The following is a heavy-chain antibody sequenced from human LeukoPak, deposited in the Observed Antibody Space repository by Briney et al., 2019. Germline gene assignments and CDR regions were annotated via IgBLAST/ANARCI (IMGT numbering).Heavy chain of an antibody. CDR3: ARPPLPYYYDSAGYLT. D-gene: IGHD3-22*01. CDR1: GYTFTSYG. J-gene: IGHJ5*02. Sequence: EASVKVSCKASGYTFTSYGISWVRQAPGQGLEWMGWISAYNGNTNYAQKLQGRVTMTTDTSTSTAYMELRSLRSDDTAVYYCARPPLPYYYDSAGYLTWGQGTLVTVSS. V-gene: IGHV1-18*01. CDR2: ISAYNGNT.